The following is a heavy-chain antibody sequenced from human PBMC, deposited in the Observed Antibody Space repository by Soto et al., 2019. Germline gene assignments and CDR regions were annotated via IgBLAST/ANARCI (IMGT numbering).Heavy chain of an antibody. J-gene: IGHJ5*02. Sequence: EVQLLESGGGLVQPGGSLRLSCAASGFTFSSYAMSWVRQAPGKGLEWVSAISGSGGSTYYADSVKGRFTISRDNSKNTLYQQMNSLRAEDTAVYYCAKTQGIVVVVAAGNWFDPWGQGTLVTVSS. CDR1: GFTFSSYA. CDR3: AKTQGIVVVVAAGNWFDP. CDR2: ISGSGGST. V-gene: IGHV3-23*01. D-gene: IGHD2-15*01.